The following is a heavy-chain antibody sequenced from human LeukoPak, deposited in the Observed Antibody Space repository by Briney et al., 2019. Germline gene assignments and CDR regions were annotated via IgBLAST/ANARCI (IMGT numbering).Heavy chain of an antibody. D-gene: IGHD5-12*01. CDR2: INWNGGST. CDR3: ARVTRGGYDGYFDY. J-gene: IGHJ4*02. V-gene: IGHV3-20*04. Sequence: RSGGSLRLSCAASGFTFDDYGMSWVRQAPGKGLEWVSGINWNGGSTGYADSVKGRFTISRDNAKKSLYLQINSLRAEDTAVYYCARVTRGGYDGYFDYWGQGTLVTVSS. CDR1: GFTFDDYG.